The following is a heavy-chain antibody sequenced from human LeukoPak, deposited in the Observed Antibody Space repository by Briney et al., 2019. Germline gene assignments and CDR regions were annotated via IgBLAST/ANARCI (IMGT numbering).Heavy chain of an antibody. CDR2: THYSGAT. D-gene: IGHD6-6*01. V-gene: IGHV4-59*08. J-gene: IGHJ4*02. CDR1: GGSISSYY. Sequence: PSETLSLTCTVSGGSISSYYWSWLRQPPGKGLEYIGYTHYSGATNYNPSLKSRVTISLDTSGNQFSLKLSSVTAADTAVYYCARSIYGVGPFDYWGQGTLVTVFS. CDR3: ARSIYGVGPFDY.